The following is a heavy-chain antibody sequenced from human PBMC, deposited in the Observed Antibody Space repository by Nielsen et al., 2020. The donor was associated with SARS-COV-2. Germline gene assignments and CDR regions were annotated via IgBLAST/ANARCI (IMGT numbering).Heavy chain of an antibody. CDR3: ARKNLLNLGAAFDI. CDR1: GFSFSSYS. D-gene: IGHD3-16*01. Sequence: GESLKISCAGSGFSFSSYSMNWVRQAPGKGLEWVSYISTGSNTIYYADSVKGRFTISRDNAENSLYLQMNSLRDEDTAVYYCARKNLLNLGAAFDIWGQGTVVTVSS. J-gene: IGHJ3*02. V-gene: IGHV3-48*02. CDR2: ISTGSNTI.